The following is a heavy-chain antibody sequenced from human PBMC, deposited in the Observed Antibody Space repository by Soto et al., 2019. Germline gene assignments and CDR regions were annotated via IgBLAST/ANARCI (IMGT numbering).Heavy chain of an antibody. V-gene: IGHV5-51*01. CDR3: ARGYFDSGHGYDL. CDR1: GHLFNNHW. J-gene: IGHJ5*02. D-gene: IGHD3-10*01. CDR2: IFTRDSET. Sequence: GESLKISCKGPGHLFNNHWIGWARQTPGKGLEWMGLIFTRDSETKTSPSFQGHVSFSVDNSINTVYLQWTSLKTTDTGIYFCARGYFDSGHGYDLWGQGTLVTVSS.